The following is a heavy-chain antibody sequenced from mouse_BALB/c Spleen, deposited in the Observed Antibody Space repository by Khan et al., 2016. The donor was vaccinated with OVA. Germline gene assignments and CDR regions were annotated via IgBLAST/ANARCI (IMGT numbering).Heavy chain of an antibody. CDR2: IFPGNDDT. J-gene: IGHJ4*01. Sequence: VQLQQSGAELARPGASVNLSCKASGYTFTNYWIHWVRQRPGQGLEWIGSIFPGNDDTNYTQKFKSKATLTADKSSSTACMQIRTLASEDSAVYYCATHVHYAMDYWGQGTSVTVSS. CDR1: GYTFTNYW. CDR3: ATHVHYAMDY. V-gene: IGHV1-87*01.